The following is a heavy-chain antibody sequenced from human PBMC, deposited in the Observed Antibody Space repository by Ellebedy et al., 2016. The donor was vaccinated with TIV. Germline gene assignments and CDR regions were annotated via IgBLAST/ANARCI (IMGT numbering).Heavy chain of an antibody. D-gene: IGHD1-7*01. CDR2: IGSKGYGGTT. Sequence: GESLKISCTASGFTFGDFAISWVRQAPGKGLEWVGFIGSKGYGGTTKYAASVKGRFTISRDDSKSIAYLQMNSLKTEDTALYYCTREAANWNYPYYYYNGMDVWGQGTTVTVSS. V-gene: IGHV3-49*04. CDR1: GFTFGDFA. J-gene: IGHJ6*02. CDR3: TREAANWNYPYYYYNGMDV.